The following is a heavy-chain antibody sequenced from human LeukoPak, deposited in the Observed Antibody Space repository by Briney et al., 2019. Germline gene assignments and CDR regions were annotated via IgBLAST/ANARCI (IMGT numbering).Heavy chain of an antibody. V-gene: IGHV7-4-1*02. D-gene: IGHD6-13*01. Sequence: ASVKVSCKASGYTFTSYAMNRVRQAPGQGLEWMGWINTNTGNPTYAQGFTGRFVFSLDTSVSTAYLQISSLKAEDTAVYYCARSQGAAAGVYYYYYYGMDVWGQGTTVTVSS. CDR1: GYTFTSYA. CDR2: INTNTGNP. CDR3: ARSQGAAAGVYYYYYYGMDV. J-gene: IGHJ6*02.